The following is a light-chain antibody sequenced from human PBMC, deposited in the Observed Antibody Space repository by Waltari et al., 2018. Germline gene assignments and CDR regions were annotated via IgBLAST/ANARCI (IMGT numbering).Light chain of an antibody. J-gene: IGLJ1*01. Sequence: QSALTQPASVSGSPGQSITISCTGTSSDVGGYDYVSWYQQHPGKAPILIIYGVSSRPSGISIRVSGSKSGNTASLTSSGLQAEDEADYYCSSYASSVTHVFGTGTKVTVL. V-gene: IGLV2-14*03. CDR2: GVS. CDR1: SSDVGGYDY. CDR3: SSYASSVTHV.